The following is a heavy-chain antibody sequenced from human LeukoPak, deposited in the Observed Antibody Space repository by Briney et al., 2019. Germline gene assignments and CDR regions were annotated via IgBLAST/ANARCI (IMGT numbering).Heavy chain of an antibody. CDR2: IRSKAYGGTT. V-gene: IGHV3-49*04. CDR3: TRSHMVRGVPYYYGMDV. Sequence: PGGSLRLSCSASGFTFSRYAMSWVRQAPGKGLEWVGFIRSKAYGGTTEYAASVKGRFTISRDDSKSIAYLQMNSLKTEDTAVYYCTRSHMVRGVPYYYGMDVWGQGTTVTVSS. D-gene: IGHD3-10*01. J-gene: IGHJ6*02. CDR1: GFTFSRYA.